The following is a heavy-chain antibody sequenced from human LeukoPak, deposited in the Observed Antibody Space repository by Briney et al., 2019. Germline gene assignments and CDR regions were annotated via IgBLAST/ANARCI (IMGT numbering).Heavy chain of an antibody. D-gene: IGHD5-12*01. CDR1: GGSISSYY. J-gene: IGHJ1*01. CDR2: IYYSGST. Sequence: PSETLSLTCTVSGGSISSYYWSWIRQPPGKGLEWIGYIYYSGSTNYNPSLKSRVTISVDTSKNQFSLKLSSVTAADTAVYYCARMDIVTELYFQHWGQGTLDTVSS. CDR3: ARMDIVTELYFQH. V-gene: IGHV4-59*01.